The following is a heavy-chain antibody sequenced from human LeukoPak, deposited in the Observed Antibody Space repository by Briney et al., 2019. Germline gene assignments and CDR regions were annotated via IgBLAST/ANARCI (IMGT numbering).Heavy chain of an antibody. V-gene: IGHV3-74*01. J-gene: IGHJ3*02. CDR1: GFIFSSDW. CDR3: AKGASAAWDPDAFDI. Sequence: GGSLRLSCAASGFIFSSDWMHWVRQGPAKGLVWVSRINPDGSTTSYADSVKGRFTISRDNAKNTLYLQMNSLRAEDTAVYYCAKGASAAWDPDAFDIWGQGTMVTVSS. CDR2: INPDGSTT. D-gene: IGHD1-26*01.